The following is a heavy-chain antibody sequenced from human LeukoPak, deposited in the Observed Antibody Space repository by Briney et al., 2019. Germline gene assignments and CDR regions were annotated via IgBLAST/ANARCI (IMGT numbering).Heavy chain of an antibody. Sequence: ASVKVSCKTSGDTFTSYAMHWVRQAPGQRLEWMGWINAANGNTKYSQKFQGRVTITWDTSASTAYMELSSLRSEDTAVYYCARDRKSQQLGAFDIWGQGTMVTVSS. CDR3: ARDRKSQQLGAFDI. V-gene: IGHV1-3*01. CDR1: GDTFTSYA. J-gene: IGHJ3*02. CDR2: INAANGNT. D-gene: IGHD6-13*01.